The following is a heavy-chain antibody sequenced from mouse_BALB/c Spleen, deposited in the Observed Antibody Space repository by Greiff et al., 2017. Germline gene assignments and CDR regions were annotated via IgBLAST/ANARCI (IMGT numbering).Heavy chain of an antibody. CDR2: ISSGGST. D-gene: IGHD2-4*01. V-gene: IGHV5-6-5*01. CDR3: ARDYEAY. Sequence: VQLKESGGGLVKPGGSLKLSCAASGFTFSSYAMSWVRQTPEKRLEWVASISSGGSTYYPDSVKGRFTISRDNARNILYLQMSSLRSEDTAMYYCARDYEAYWGQGTLVTVSA. CDR1: GFTFSSYA. J-gene: IGHJ3*01.